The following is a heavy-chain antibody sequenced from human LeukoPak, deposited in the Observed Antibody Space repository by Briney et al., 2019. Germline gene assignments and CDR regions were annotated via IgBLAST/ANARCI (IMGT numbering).Heavy chain of an antibody. CDR2: ISYDGSNK. CDR3: AREKEGLGDFDY. Sequence: PGGSLRLSCAASGFTFSSYAMHWVRQAPGKGLEWVAVISYDGSNKYYADSVKGRFTISRDNSKNTLYLQMNSLRAEDTAVYYCAREKEGLGDFDYWGQGTLVTVSS. D-gene: IGHD7-27*01. V-gene: IGHV3-30-3*01. CDR1: GFTFSSYA. J-gene: IGHJ4*02.